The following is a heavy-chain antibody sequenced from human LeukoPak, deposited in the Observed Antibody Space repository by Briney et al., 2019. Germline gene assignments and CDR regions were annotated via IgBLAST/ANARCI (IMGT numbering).Heavy chain of an antibody. Sequence: GASVKVSCKASGYTLTSYYMHWVRQAPGQGLEWMGIINPSGGSTSYAQKFQGRVTMTRDMSTSTVYMELSSLRSEDTAVYYCARGGYGDYVRNPPFDYWGQGTLVTVSS. V-gene: IGHV1-46*01. CDR3: ARGGYGDYVRNPPFDY. CDR1: GYTLTSYY. CDR2: INPSGGST. D-gene: IGHD4-17*01. J-gene: IGHJ4*02.